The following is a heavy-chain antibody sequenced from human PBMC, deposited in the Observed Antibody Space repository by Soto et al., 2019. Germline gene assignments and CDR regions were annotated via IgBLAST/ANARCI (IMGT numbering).Heavy chain of an antibody. CDR3: AKDFKVSGGHYGSLNYYYGMDV. CDR2: ISYDGILK. D-gene: IGHD3-10*01. CDR1: GFTFSAVG. J-gene: IGHJ6*02. Sequence: LRLSCAASGFTFSAVGMHWVRQAPVNGLELVAIISYDGILKYYADSVKGRFTISRDTSKGALYLQMNSLRPEDTAVYYCAKDFKVSGGHYGSLNYYYGMDVWGQGTTVTVSS. V-gene: IGHV3-30*18.